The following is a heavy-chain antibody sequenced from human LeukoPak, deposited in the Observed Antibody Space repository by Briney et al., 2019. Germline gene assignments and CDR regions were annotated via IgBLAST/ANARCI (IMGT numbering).Heavy chain of an antibody. Sequence: SETLSLTCTVSGGSISSYYWSWIRQPPGMGLEWIGYIYYSGSTNYNPSLKSRVTISVDTSKNQFSLKLSSVTAADTAVYYCAREDRSWFGELFEGFDYWGQGTLVTVSS. V-gene: IGHV4-59*01. CDR3: AREDRSWFGELFEGFDY. CDR2: IYYSGST. D-gene: IGHD3-10*01. CDR1: GGSISSYY. J-gene: IGHJ4*02.